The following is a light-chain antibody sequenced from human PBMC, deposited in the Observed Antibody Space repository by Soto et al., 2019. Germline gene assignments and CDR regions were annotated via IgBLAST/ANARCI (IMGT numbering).Light chain of an antibody. CDR3: AAWDDTLRSYV. J-gene: IGLJ1*01. V-gene: IGLV1-47*01. CDR1: ISNIGNNY. CDR2: RND. Sequence: QSVLTQPSSVSGTPGQGVTISCSGSISNIGNNYVYWFQQLPGTAPKVLSNRNDQRPSGVPDRFSGSKSGTSASLAISGLRSEDEADYYCAAWDDTLRSYVFGTGTKVTV.